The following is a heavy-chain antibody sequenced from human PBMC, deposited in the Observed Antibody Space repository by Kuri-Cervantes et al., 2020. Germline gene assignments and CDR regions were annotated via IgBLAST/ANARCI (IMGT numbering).Heavy chain of an antibody. CDR2: IYPGDSDT. D-gene: IGHD5-18*01. J-gene: IGHJ4*02. CDR3: ARGESEYRSWVSYFY. CDR1: GYSFTSYW. Sequence: KVSCKGSGYSFTSYWIGWVRQLPGKGLEWMGIIYPGDSDTRYSPYFQGEVTIAADKSISTTYLQWNSLKASDTAMYYCARGESEYRSWVSYFYWGQGTLVTVSS. V-gene: IGHV5-51*01.